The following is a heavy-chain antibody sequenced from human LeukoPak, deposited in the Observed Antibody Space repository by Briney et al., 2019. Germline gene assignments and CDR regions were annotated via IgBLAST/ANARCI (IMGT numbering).Heavy chain of an antibody. CDR2: TSSSDAGT. CDR1: GFTLSTYA. CDR3: AKAPVTSCRGAYCYPFDS. V-gene: IGHV3-23*01. D-gene: IGHD2-21*01. J-gene: IGHJ4*02. Sequence: GGSLRLSCAASGFTLSTYAMSWVRQTPGKVLEWVAATSSSDAGTYHADSVRGRFTISRDNSKNTLYLQMNSLRAEDAAVYFCAKAPVTSCRGAYCYPFDSWGQGTLVTVSS.